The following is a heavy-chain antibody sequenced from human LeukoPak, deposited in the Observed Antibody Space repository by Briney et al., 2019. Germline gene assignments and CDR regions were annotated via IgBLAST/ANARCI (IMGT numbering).Heavy chain of an antibody. V-gene: IGHV3-48*03. Sequence: AGGSLRLSCAASGFTFSSYEMNWVRQAPGKGLEWVSYISSSGSTIYYADSVKGRFTISRDNAKNSLYLQMNSLRAEDTAVYYCATIDSTMISNCMDVWGQGTTVTVSS. J-gene: IGHJ6*02. CDR3: ATIDSTMISNCMDV. D-gene: IGHD3-22*01. CDR2: ISSSGSTI. CDR1: GFTFSSYE.